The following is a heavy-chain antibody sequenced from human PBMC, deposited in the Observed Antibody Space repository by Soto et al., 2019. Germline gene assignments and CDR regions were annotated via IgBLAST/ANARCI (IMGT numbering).Heavy chain of an antibody. D-gene: IGHD1-1*01. V-gene: IGHV3-20*01. Sequence: GGSLRLSCAASGFTFDDYGMSWVRQAPGKGLEWVSGINWNGGSTGYADSVKGRFTISRDNAKNSLYLQMNSLRAEDTALYHCARGSNWTPFDYWGQGTLVTVSS. CDR1: GFTFDDYG. J-gene: IGHJ4*02. CDR2: INWNGGST. CDR3: ARGSNWTPFDY.